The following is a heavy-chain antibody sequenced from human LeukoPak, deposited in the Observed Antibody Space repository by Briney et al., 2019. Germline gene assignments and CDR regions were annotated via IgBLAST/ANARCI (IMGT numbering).Heavy chain of an antibody. D-gene: IGHD3-9*01. CDR1: GFTVSSNY. CDR3: ARVGAENYDILTGYPRGNWFDP. Sequence: GGSLRLSCAASGFTVSSNYMSWIRQAPGKGLEWVSDIYSGGSTYYADSVKGRFTISRDNSKNTLYLQMNSLRAEGTAVYYCARVGAENYDILTGYPRGNWFDPWGQGTLVTVSS. V-gene: IGHV3-66*01. CDR2: IYSGGST. J-gene: IGHJ5*02.